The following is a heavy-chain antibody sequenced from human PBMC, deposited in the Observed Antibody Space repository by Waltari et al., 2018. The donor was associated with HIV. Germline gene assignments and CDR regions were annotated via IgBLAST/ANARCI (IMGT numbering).Heavy chain of an antibody. CDR1: GFNFGAYA. CDR2: IGSKPYGGKR. V-gene: IGHV3-49*03. D-gene: IGHD2-21*02. CDR3: ARGVNLRCTGDCYSAY. Sequence: EVHLVESGGGLVQPGRSLRLSCKASGFNFGAYAVTWFRQAPGKGLEGVGFIGSKPYGGKREYAASVKGRFTISRDDSKNIAFLQMDSLKIEDTAVYYCARGVNLRCTGDCYSAYWGQGTLVTVSS. J-gene: IGHJ4*02.